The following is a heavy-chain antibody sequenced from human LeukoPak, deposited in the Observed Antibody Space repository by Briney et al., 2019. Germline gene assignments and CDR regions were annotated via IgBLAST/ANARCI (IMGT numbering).Heavy chain of an antibody. Sequence: GGSLRLSCAASGFVFRNYFMSWVRQAPGKGLEWVASIKNDGSEKYYVDSVRGRFTISRDNAKNSLYLQMNSLRAEDTALYYCAKDRGHTVTTSFDYWGQGTLVTVSS. J-gene: IGHJ4*02. CDR2: IKNDGSEK. V-gene: IGHV3-7*03. CDR1: GFVFRNYF. D-gene: IGHD4-11*01. CDR3: AKDRGHTVTTSFDY.